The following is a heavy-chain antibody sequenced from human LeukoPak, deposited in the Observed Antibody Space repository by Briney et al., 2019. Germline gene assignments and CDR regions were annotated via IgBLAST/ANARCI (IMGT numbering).Heavy chain of an antibody. J-gene: IGHJ4*02. D-gene: IGHD1-14*01. CDR2: VHYSGST. Sequence: SETLSLTCTVSGGSISSGDYYWSWIRQPPGKGLEWIGYVHYSGSTNYNPSLKSRVTILVDRSKNQFSLKLSSVTAADTAVYYCARGVFRYPEYYFDFWGQGTLVTVSS. CDR3: ARGVFRYPEYYFDF. CDR1: GGSISSGDYY. V-gene: IGHV4-61*08.